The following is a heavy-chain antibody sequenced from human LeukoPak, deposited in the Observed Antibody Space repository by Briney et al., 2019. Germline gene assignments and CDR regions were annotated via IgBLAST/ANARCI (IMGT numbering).Heavy chain of an antibody. CDR3: ARHRTPGPRGQYYYYCYMDV. V-gene: IGHV5-51*01. CDR2: IYPADSDT. CDR1: GYSFTNFW. D-gene: IGHD3-10*01. Sequence: GESLKISCKGSGYSFTNFWIGWVRQMPGKGLEWMGIIYPADSDTRYSPSFQGQVTISADKSINTVSLQWSSLKASDTAMYYCARHRTPGPRGQYYYYCYMDVWGKGTTVTVSS. J-gene: IGHJ6*03.